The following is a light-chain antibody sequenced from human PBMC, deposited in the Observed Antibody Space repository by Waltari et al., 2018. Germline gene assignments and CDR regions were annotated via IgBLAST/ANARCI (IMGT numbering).Light chain of an antibody. CDR3: QTGGHGTWV. Sequence: QLVLTQSPSASASLGASVSLTCTLSSGHSSNIIAWHQQQPEKGPRYLMKVNSDGSHSKGDGIPDRFSGSSSGAERYLTISSLQSEDEADYYCQTGGHGTWVFGGGTKLTVL. J-gene: IGLJ3*02. CDR2: VNSDGSH. V-gene: IGLV4-69*01. CDR1: SGHSSNI.